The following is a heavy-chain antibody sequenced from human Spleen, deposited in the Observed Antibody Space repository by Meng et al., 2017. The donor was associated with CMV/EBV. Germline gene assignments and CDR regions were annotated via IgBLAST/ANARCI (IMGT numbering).Heavy chain of an antibody. CDR2: IFSNDEK. CDR1: GFSLSNARMG. V-gene: IGHV2-26*01. CDR3: ARISSFYYYYGMDV. J-gene: IGHJ6*02. Sequence: SGPTLVKPTETLTLTCTVSGFSLSNARMGVSWIRQPPGKALEWLAHIFSNDEKSYSTSLKSSLTISKDTSKSQVVLTMTNMDPVDTATYYCARISSFYYYYGMDVWGQGTTVTVSS. D-gene: IGHD6-6*01.